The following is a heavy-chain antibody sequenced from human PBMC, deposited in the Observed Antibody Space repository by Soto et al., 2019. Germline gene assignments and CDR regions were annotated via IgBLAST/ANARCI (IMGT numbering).Heavy chain of an antibody. CDR2: INHSGST. J-gene: IGHJ4*02. CDR3: ARGLRRIYDFWSGYKSPQTEFDY. D-gene: IGHD3-3*01. CDR1: GGSFSGYY. Sequence: PSETLSLTCAVYGGSFSGYYWSWIRQPPGKGLEWIGEINHSGSTNYNPSLKSRVTISVDTSKNQFSLKLSSVTAADTAVYYCARGLRRIYDFWSGYKSPQTEFDYWGQGTLVTVSS. V-gene: IGHV4-34*01.